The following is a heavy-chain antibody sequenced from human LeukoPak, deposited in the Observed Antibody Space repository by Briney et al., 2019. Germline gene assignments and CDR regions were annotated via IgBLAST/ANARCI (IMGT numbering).Heavy chain of an antibody. V-gene: IGHV3-23*01. CDR1: GFTFSSYA. CDR2: ISNSGGRT. CDR3: AKSYNGYESKPDY. J-gene: IGHJ4*02. Sequence: GGSLRLSCAASGFTFSSYAMSWVRQAPGKGLEWVSSISNSGGRTFYTDSVKGRLTISRDNSKITLYLQMNSLRAEDTAVYYCAKSYNGYESKPDYWGQGTLVTVSS. D-gene: IGHD5-12*01.